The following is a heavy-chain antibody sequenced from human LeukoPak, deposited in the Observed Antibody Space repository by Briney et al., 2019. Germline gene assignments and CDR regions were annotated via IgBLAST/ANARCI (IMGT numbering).Heavy chain of an antibody. J-gene: IGHJ4*02. CDR2: ITYSSGNT. D-gene: IGHD2-21*02. Sequence: GGSLRLSCAASGFTCSAYGMSWFRQAPGKGLEWVSAITYSSGNTYYADSVKGRFTISRDNSKSTLYLQMNSLRAEDTALYYCAKDGTGCGGDCYSDYWGQGTLVTVSS. CDR1: GFTCSAYG. V-gene: IGHV3-23*01. CDR3: AKDGTGCGGDCYSDY.